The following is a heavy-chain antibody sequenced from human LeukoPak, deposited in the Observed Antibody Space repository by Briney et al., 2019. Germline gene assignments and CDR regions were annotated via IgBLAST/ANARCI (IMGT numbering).Heavy chain of an antibody. Sequence: GGSLRLSCAASGFTFNTYAIYWVRQAPGKGLEWVSGICGSGGCTYCTDSVKGRFTISRDNSKNTVYLQMNSLTADDTAIYYCAKTTVGYSSGRYPGWPADCWGQGTLVTVSS. CDR1: GFTFNTYA. CDR2: ICGSGGCT. V-gene: IGHV3-23*01. D-gene: IGHD6-19*01. J-gene: IGHJ4*02. CDR3: AKTTVGYSSGRYPGWPADC.